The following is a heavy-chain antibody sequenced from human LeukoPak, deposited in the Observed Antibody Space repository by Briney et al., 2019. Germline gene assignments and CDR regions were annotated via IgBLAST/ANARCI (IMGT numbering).Heavy chain of an antibody. CDR1: GFTFSSYA. CDR3: ANLGILGLVLELRGGFDP. Sequence: PGGSLRLSCAASGFTFSSYAMSWGRQAPGKGLERVSAISGSGGSTYYADSVKGRFTISRDNSKNTLYLQMNSLRAEDTAVYYCANLGILGLVLELRGGFDPWGQGTLVTVSS. D-gene: IGHD2-15*01. CDR2: ISGSGGST. J-gene: IGHJ5*02. V-gene: IGHV3-23*01.